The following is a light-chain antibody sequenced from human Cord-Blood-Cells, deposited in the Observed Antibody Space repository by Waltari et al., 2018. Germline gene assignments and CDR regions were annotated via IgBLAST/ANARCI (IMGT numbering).Light chain of an antibody. CDR1: SSDVGGYNY. Sequence: QSALTQPRSVSGSPGQSVTIPCTGTSSDVGGYNYVSWYQQHPGKAPKLMIYDVSKRPSGVPDRFSVSKSGNTASLTISGLQAGDEADYYCCSYAGSYTFVFGGGTKLTVL. J-gene: IGLJ2*01. V-gene: IGLV2-11*01. CDR3: CSYAGSYTFV. CDR2: DVS.